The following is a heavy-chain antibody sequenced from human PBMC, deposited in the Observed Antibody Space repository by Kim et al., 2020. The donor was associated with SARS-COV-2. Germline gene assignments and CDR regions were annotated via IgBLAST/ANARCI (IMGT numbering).Heavy chain of an antibody. CDR2: ISYDGSNK. D-gene: IGHD5-12*01. V-gene: IGHV3-30*18. J-gene: IGHJ4*02. CDR3: ANIKGMATTPVGY. Sequence: GGSLRLSCAASGFTFSSYGMHWVRQAPGKGLEWVAVISYDGSNKYYADSVKGRFTISRDNSKNTLYLQMNSLRAEDTAVYYCANIKGMATTPVGYWGQGTLVTVSS. CDR1: GFTFSSYG.